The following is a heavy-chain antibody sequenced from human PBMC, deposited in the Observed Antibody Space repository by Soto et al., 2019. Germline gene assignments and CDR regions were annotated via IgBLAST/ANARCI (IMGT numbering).Heavy chain of an antibody. Sequence: SETLSLTCTVSGGSISSYYWSWIRQPPGKGLEWIGYIYYSGSTNYNPSLKSRVTISVDTSKNQFSLKLSSVTAADTAVYYCARDITIFGVVTPPYYMDVWGKGTTVTVSS. V-gene: IGHV4-59*01. CDR2: IYYSGST. CDR1: GGSISSYY. D-gene: IGHD3-3*01. J-gene: IGHJ6*03. CDR3: ARDITIFGVVTPPYYMDV.